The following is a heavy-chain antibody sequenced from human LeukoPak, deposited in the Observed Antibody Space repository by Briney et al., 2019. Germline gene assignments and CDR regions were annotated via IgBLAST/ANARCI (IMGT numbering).Heavy chain of an antibody. D-gene: IGHD3-3*01. Sequence: PSQTLSLTCTVSGGSISSGSYYWSWIRQPAGKGLEWIGRIYTSGSTNYNPSLKSRVTISVDTSKNQFSLKLSSVTAADTAEYYCARDRVRDYDFWSGHEYYFDYWGQGTLVTVSS. J-gene: IGHJ4*02. CDR1: GGSISSGSYY. V-gene: IGHV4-61*02. CDR2: IYTSGST. CDR3: ARDRVRDYDFWSGHEYYFDY.